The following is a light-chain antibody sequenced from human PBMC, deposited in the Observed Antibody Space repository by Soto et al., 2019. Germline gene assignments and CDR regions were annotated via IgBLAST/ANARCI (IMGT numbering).Light chain of an antibody. CDR3: QQYNSWPRT. J-gene: IGKJ1*01. CDR1: QSISIW. V-gene: IGKV1-5*03. CDR2: KTS. Sequence: DMQMTKTPYTLSASLGDRVTITCRASQSISIWLAWYQQKPGKAPKLLIYKTSSLESGVPSRFSGSGSGTEFTLTISSLQPDDFATYYCQQYNSWPRTFGQGTKVDIK.